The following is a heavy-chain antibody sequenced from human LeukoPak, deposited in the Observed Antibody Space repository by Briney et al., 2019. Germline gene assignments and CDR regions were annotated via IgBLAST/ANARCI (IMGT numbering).Heavy chain of an antibody. CDR3: ARDGGWYQLLWWFDP. Sequence: ASVKVSCKASGYTFTGYYMHWVRQAPGRGLEWMGWINPNSGATKYAQKFQGRVTMTRDTSISTAYMEVSRLRSDDTAVYYCARDGGWYQLLWWFDPWGQGTLVTVSS. D-gene: IGHD2-2*01. V-gene: IGHV1-2*02. CDR1: GYTFTGYY. J-gene: IGHJ5*02. CDR2: INPNSGAT.